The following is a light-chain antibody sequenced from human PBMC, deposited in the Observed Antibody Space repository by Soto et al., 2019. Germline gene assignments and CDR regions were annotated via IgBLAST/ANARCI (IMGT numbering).Light chain of an antibody. CDR1: QSVSNY. CDR3: QQYGSSPIT. CDR2: GAS. Sequence: EIVLRQSPATLSLSPGDRATLSCRASQSVSNYLSWYQQKPGLAPRLLMYGASSRATGIPDRFSGSGSGTDFTLTISRLEPEDFAVYYCQQYGSSPITFGQGTRLEIK. J-gene: IGKJ5*01. V-gene: IGKV3-20*01.